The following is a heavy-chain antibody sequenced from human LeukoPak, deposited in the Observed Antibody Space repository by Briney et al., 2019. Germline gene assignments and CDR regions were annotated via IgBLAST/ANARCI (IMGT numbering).Heavy chain of an antibody. J-gene: IGHJ4*02. CDR1: GFTVSSNY. Sequence: GGSLGLSCAASGFTVSSNYMSWVRQAPGKGLEWVSVIYSGGSTYYADSVKGRFTISRDNSKNTLYLQMNSLRAEDTAVYYCASGYSYGYYYFDYWGQGTLVTVSS. CDR3: ASGYSYGYYYFDY. V-gene: IGHV3-53*01. CDR2: IYSGGST. D-gene: IGHD5-18*01.